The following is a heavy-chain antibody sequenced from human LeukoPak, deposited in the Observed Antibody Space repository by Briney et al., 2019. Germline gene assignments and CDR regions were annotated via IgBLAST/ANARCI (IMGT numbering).Heavy chain of an antibody. CDR3: AKSLVVVNDPPDY. CDR1: GFTFSTCW. CDR2: IKQDGSER. J-gene: IGHJ4*02. V-gene: IGHV3-7*01. D-gene: IGHD2-21*01. Sequence: GGSLRLYCAASGFTFSTCWMTWGRQAPGKGLEWVANIKQDGSERYYVDSVKGRFTISRDNAKSSLYLQMNSPRAEDTAVYYCAKSLVVVNDPPDYWGQGTLVTVSS.